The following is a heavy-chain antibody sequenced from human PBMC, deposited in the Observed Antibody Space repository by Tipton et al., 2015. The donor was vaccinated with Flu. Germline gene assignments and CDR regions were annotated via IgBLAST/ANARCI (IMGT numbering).Heavy chain of an antibody. D-gene: IGHD3-10*01. V-gene: IGHV4-34*01. CDR3: ARGLYVSGSYQRRYFDS. J-gene: IGHJ4*02. Sequence: TLSLTCTVSGGSISRYYWSWIRQPPGKGLEWIGEINHSGSTNYNPSLKSRVTISVDTSKNQFSLKLSSVTAADTAVYYCARGLYVSGSYQRRYFDSWGQGTLVTVSS. CDR1: GGSISRYY. CDR2: INHSGST.